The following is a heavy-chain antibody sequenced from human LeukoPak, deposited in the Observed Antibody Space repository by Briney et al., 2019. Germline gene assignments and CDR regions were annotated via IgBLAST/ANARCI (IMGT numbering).Heavy chain of an antibody. D-gene: IGHD3-22*01. CDR2: IYATGST. J-gene: IGHJ3*02. CDR1: GASISSYY. V-gene: IGHV4-4*07. Sequence: SETLSLTCTVSGASISSYYWSWIRQPAGKGLEWIGRIYATGSTNYNPSLESRVTMSVDTSKNHLSLKVTSVTAADTAVYYCARGGYYYDSSGYYYRYDAFDIWGQGSMVSVSS. CDR3: ARGGYYYDSSGYYYRYDAFDI.